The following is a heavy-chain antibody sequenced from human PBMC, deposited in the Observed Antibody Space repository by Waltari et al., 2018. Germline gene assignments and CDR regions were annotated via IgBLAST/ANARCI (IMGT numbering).Heavy chain of an antibody. CDR3: ARLSTFWSYYYYYMDV. CDR1: GGSISSSSYY. V-gene: IGHV4-39*01. D-gene: IGHD3-3*01. Sequence: QLQLQESGPGLVKPSETLSLTCTVSGGSISSSSYYWGWIRQPPGKGLEWIGSIYYSGSTYYNPSLTSRVTISVDTSKNQFSLKLSSVTAADTAVYYCARLSTFWSYYYYYMDVWGKGTTVTVSS. CDR2: IYYSGST. J-gene: IGHJ6*03.